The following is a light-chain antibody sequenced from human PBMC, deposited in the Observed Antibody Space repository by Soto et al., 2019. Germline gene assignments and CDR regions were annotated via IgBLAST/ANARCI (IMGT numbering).Light chain of an antibody. CDR3: QQYGSSAGFT. Sequence: EIVLRQSPGTLSLSPGERATLSCRAIQSVSSSYLAWYQQKPGQAPRLLIYGASSRATGIPDRFSGSGSGTDFTLSISRLEPEDFAVYYCQQYGSSAGFTFGQGTKVDI. CDR1: QSVSSSY. J-gene: IGKJ3*01. CDR2: GAS. V-gene: IGKV3-20*01.